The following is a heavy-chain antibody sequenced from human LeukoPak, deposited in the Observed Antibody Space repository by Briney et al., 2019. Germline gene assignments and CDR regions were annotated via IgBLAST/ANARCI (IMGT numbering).Heavy chain of an antibody. Sequence: GASVKVSCKASGGTFSSYAISWVRQAPGQGLEWMGGIIPIFGTANYAQKFQGRVTITADESTSTAYMELSSLRSDDTAVYYCARDVKEGGNYDYWGQGTLVTVSS. CDR3: ARDVKEGGNYDY. CDR2: IIPIFGTA. V-gene: IGHV1-69*13. CDR1: GGTFSSYA. D-gene: IGHD4-23*01. J-gene: IGHJ4*02.